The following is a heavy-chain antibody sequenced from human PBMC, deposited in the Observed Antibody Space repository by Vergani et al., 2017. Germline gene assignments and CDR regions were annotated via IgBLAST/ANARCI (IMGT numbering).Heavy chain of an antibody. Sequence: QVQLQQWGAGLLKPSETLSLTCAVYGGSLSGNYWSWIRQSPGKGLEWIGEINHSGSTNYNPSLKSRVSISVDTSKNQVSLKMTSVTAADTAVYFFARVGSRAHYAYCSSTSCYRRGWYYYFMDVLGEGTPVTVSS. V-gene: IGHV4-34*01. CDR3: ARVGSRAHYAYCSSTSCYRRGWYYYFMDV. J-gene: IGHJ6*03. CDR2: INHSGST. D-gene: IGHD2-2*02. CDR1: GGSLSGNY.